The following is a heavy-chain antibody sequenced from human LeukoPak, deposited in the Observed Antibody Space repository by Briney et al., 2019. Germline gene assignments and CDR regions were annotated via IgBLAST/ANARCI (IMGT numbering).Heavy chain of an antibody. CDR2: ISSSGSTI. Sequence: GGSLRLPCAASGFTFSDYYMSWIRQAPGKGLEWVSYISSSGSTIYYADSVKGRFTISRDNAKNSLYLQMNSLRAEDTAVYYCARLACDNIVGVEYYFDYWGQGTLVTVSS. D-gene: IGHD1-26*01. V-gene: IGHV3-11*01. CDR3: ARLACDNIVGVEYYFDY. CDR1: GFTFSDYY. J-gene: IGHJ4*02.